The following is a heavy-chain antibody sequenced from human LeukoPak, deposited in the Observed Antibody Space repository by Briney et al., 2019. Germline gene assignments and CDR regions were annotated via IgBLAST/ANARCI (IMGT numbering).Heavy chain of an antibody. CDR1: GGSISSSTYY. V-gene: IGHV4-39*01. D-gene: IGHD2-21*02. Sequence: SETLSLTCTVSGGSISSSTYYWGWIRQPPGKGLEWIGSIYYSGTTYYDASLKRRVTISVDTSRNQFSLRLSSVTAADTAVYYCARALCGRDCYGENWFDPWGQGTLVTVSS. CDR2: IYYSGTT. CDR3: ARALCGRDCYGENWFDP. J-gene: IGHJ5*02.